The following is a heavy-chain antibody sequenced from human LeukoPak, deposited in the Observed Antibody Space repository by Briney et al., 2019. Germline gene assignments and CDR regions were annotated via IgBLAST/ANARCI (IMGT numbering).Heavy chain of an antibody. Sequence: SETLSLTCTASGGSISSSSYYWGWIRQPPGKGLEWIGSIYYSGSTYYNPSLKSRVTISVDTSKNQFSLKLSSVTAADTAVYYCAREDTAMVIDYWGQGTLVTVSS. V-gene: IGHV4-39*07. J-gene: IGHJ4*02. D-gene: IGHD5-18*01. CDR3: AREDTAMVIDY. CDR1: GGSISSSSYY. CDR2: IYYSGST.